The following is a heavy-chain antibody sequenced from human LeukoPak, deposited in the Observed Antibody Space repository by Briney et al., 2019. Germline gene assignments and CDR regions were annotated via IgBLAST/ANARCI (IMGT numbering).Heavy chain of an antibody. CDR2: ITPFNGNT. V-gene: IGHV1-45*02. CDR3: ATGRARDGYNY. J-gene: IGHJ4*02. CDR1: GYTFTYRY. D-gene: IGHD5-24*01. Sequence: SVKVSCKASGYTFTYRYLHWVRQAPGQALEWMGWITPFNGNTNYAQKFQDRVTITRDRSMSTAYMELSSLRSEDTAVYYCATGRARDGYNYWGQGTLVTVSS.